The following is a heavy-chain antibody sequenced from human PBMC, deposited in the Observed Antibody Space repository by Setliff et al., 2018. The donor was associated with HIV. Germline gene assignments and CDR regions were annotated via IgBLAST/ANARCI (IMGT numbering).Heavy chain of an antibody. CDR2: IYTIGST. CDR1: GCSISSSSYY. D-gene: IGHD3-22*01. CDR3: ARVGYYDSSFDY. J-gene: IGHJ4*02. V-gene: IGHV4-61*02. Sequence: SETLSLTCTVSGCSISSSSYYWIWIRQPAGKGLELIGRIYTIGSTNYNPSLKRRVTISVDTSKNQFSLKLTSVTAADTAVYYCARVGYYDSSFDYWGQGTLVTVSS.